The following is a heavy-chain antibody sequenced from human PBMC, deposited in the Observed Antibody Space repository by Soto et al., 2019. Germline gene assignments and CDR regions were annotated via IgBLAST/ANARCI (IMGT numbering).Heavy chain of an antibody. D-gene: IGHD2-15*01. CDR1: GGTFSSYA. CDR2: IIPIFGTA. CDR3: ARGPDIVVVVAATYSWFDP. J-gene: IGHJ5*02. V-gene: IGHV1-69*13. Sequence: GASVKVSCKASGGTFSSYAISWVRQAPGQGLEWMGGIIPIFGTANYAQKFQGRVTTTADESTSTAYMELSSLRSEDTAVYYCARGPDIVVVVAATYSWFDPWGQGTLVTVSS.